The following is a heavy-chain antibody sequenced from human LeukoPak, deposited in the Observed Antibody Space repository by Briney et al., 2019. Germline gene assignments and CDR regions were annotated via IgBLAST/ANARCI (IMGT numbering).Heavy chain of an antibody. CDR3: ARESGYCSSTSCYMVWGGYYYYYMDV. CDR1: GGSISSSSYY. Sequence: SETLSLTCTVSGGSISSSSYYWGWIRQPPGKGLEWIGSIYYSGSTYYNPSLKSRVTISVDTSKNQFSLKLSSVTAADTAVYYCARESGYCSSTSCYMVWGGYYYYYMDVWGKGTTV. D-gene: IGHD2-2*02. V-gene: IGHV4-39*07. J-gene: IGHJ6*03. CDR2: IYYSGST.